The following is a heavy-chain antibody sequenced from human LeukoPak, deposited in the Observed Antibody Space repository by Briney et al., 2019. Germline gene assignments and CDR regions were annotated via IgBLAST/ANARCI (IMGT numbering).Heavy chain of an antibody. CDR3: ARSRGYYYRYFDY. Sequence: SETLSLTCTVSGGSISSHYWSWIRQPPGKGLEWIGYIYYSGSTNYNPSLKSRVTISVDTSKNQFSLKLSSVTAADTAVYYCARSRGYYYRYFDYWGQGTLVTVSS. D-gene: IGHD3-22*01. V-gene: IGHV4-59*11. CDR1: GGSISSHY. CDR2: IYYSGST. J-gene: IGHJ4*02.